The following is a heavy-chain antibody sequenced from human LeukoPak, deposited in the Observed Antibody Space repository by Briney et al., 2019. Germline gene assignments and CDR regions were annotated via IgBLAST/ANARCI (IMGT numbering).Heavy chain of an antibody. J-gene: IGHJ4*02. D-gene: IGHD6-13*01. CDR2: IKSKTDGGTT. V-gene: IGHV3-15*01. CDR1: GFTFTNAW. CDR3: TTTLYSSSWHYY. Sequence: GGSLRLSCAASGFTFTNAWMSWVRQAPGKGLEWVGRIKSKTDGGTTDYAAPVKGRFTISRDDSKNTLYLQMNSLKTEDTAVYYCTTTLYSSSWHYYWGQGTLVAVSA.